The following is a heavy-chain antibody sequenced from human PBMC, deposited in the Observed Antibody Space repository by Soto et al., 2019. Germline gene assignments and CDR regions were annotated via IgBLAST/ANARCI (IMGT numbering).Heavy chain of an antibody. D-gene: IGHD6-19*01. V-gene: IGHV4-39*01. J-gene: IGHJ2*01. Sequence: SETLSHTCTVSGGSSISSSYCWGWIRKPPGKGLEWIGSIYYSGSTYYNPSLKSRVTISVDTSKNQFSLKLSSVTAADTAVYYCARRLYSSSYWYFDLWGRGTLLTVSS. CDR3: ARRLYSSSYWYFDL. CDR2: IYYSGST. CDR1: GGSSISSSYC.